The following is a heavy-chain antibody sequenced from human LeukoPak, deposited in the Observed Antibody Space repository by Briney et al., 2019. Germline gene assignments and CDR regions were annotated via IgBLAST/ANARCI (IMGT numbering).Heavy chain of an antibody. CDR2: ISGSGGST. J-gene: IGHJ3*02. CDR1: GLTFSSYA. V-gene: IGHV3-23*01. CDR3: AKDQLLVPHAFDI. D-gene: IGHD6-19*01. Sequence: GGSLRLSCAASGLTFSSYAMSWVRQAPGKGLEWVSAISGSGGSTYYADSVKGQFTISRDNSKNTLYLQMNSLRAEDTAVYYCAKDQLLVPHAFDIWGQGTMVTVSS.